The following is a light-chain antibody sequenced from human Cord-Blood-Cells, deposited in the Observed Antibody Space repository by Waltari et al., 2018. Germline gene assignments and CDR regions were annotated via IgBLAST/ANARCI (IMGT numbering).Light chain of an antibody. V-gene: IGKV1-5*01. CDR3: QQYNSQWT. CDR2: DAS. CDR1: QSISSW. J-gene: IGKJ1*01. Sequence: EIKMTPSPSTLSASVGDRVTITCRASQSISSWLAWYQQKPGKAPKLLIYDASSLESGVPSRFSGSGSGTEFTLTISSLQPDDFATYYCQQYNSQWTFGQGTKVEIK.